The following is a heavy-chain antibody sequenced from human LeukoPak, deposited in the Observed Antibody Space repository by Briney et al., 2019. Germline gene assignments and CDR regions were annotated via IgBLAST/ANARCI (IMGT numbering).Heavy chain of an antibody. CDR3: ARTRYYYGSRSYGAPYYFDY. V-gene: IGHV3-30*04. CDR1: GFTFSNYA. D-gene: IGHD3-10*01. J-gene: IGHJ4*02. CDR2: ISYDGSNK. Sequence: GGSLRLSCAASGFTFSNYAMHWVRQAPGKGLEWVALISYDGSNKYFADSVKGRFTISRDNSKNTLYLQMSSLRPEDTAVYYCARTRYYYGSRSYGAPYYFDYWGQGTLVTVSS.